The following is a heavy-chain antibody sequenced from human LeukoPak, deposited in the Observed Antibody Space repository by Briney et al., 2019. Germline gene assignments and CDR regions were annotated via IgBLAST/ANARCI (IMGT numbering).Heavy chain of an antibody. Sequence: GGSLRLSCAASGFTFSSYGMHWVRQAPGKGLEWVAVISYDGSNKYYADSVKGRFTISRDNSKNTLYLQMNSPRAEDTAVYYCARSGSYYVIRHNWFDPWGQGTLVTVSS. D-gene: IGHD3-10*01. J-gene: IGHJ5*02. CDR1: GFTFSSYG. V-gene: IGHV3-30*03. CDR3: ARSGSYYVIRHNWFDP. CDR2: ISYDGSNK.